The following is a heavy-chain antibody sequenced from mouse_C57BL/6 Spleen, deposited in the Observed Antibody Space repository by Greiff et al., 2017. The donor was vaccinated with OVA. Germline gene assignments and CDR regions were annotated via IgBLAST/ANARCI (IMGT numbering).Heavy chain of an antibody. Sequence: VQLQQPGTELVKPGASVKLSCKASGYTFTSYWMHWVKQRPGQGLEWIGNINPSNGGTNYNEKFKSKATLTVDKSSSTAYMQLSSLTSEDSAVYYGARFPFYYGSSFDCWGQGTTLTVSS. CDR2: INPSNGGT. V-gene: IGHV1-53*01. D-gene: IGHD1-1*01. J-gene: IGHJ2*01. CDR1: GYTFTSYW. CDR3: ARFPFYYGSSFDC.